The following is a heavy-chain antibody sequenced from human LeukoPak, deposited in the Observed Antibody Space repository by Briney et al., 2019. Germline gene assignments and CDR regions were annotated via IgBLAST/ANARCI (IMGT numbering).Heavy chain of an antibody. V-gene: IGHV1-69*13. Sequence: APVKVSCKASGGTFSSYAISWVRQAPGQGLEWMGGIIPIFGTANYAQKFQGRVTITADESTSTAYMELSSLRSEDTAVYYCARGVTGATIPFNWFDPWGQGTLVTVSS. D-gene: IGHD1-26*01. CDR3: ARGVTGATIPFNWFDP. CDR2: IIPIFGTA. J-gene: IGHJ5*02. CDR1: GGTFSSYA.